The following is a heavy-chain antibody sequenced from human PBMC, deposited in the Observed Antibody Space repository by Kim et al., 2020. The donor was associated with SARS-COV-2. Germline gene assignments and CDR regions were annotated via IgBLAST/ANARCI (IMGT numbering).Heavy chain of an antibody. V-gene: IGHV4-34*01. Sequence: SETLSLTCAVYGGSFSGYYWSWIRQPPGKGLEWIGEINHSGSTNYNPSLKSRVTISVHTSKNQFSLKLSSVTAADTAVYYCARDRAFRRVRGVSNWFDPWGQGTLVTVSS. CDR3: ARDRAFRRVRGVSNWFDP. CDR1: GGSFSGYY. D-gene: IGHD3-10*01. J-gene: IGHJ5*02. CDR2: INHSGST.